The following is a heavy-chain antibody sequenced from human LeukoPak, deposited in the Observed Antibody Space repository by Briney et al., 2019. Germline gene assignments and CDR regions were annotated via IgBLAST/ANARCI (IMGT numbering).Heavy chain of an antibody. CDR3: AKDRTDEYYYDSSGYEY. CDR1: GFTFSIYA. Sequence: GGSQRLSCAASGFTFSIYAMSWVRQAPGKGLEWVSAISGSGGSTYYADSVKGRFTISRDNSKNTLYLQMNSLRAGDTAVYYCAKDRTDEYYYDSSGYEYWGQGTLVTVSS. V-gene: IGHV3-23*01. CDR2: ISGSGGST. J-gene: IGHJ4*02. D-gene: IGHD3-22*01.